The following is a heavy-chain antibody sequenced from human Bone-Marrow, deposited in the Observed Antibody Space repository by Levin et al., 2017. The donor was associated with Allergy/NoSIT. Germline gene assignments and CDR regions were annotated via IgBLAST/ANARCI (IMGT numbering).Heavy chain of an antibody. J-gene: IGHJ6*02. CDR3: ARDEARITIFGVVIAHYYYYGMDV. CDR2: IIPILGIA. Sequence: ASVKVSCKASGGTFSSYTISWVRQAPGQGLEWMGRIIPILGIAYYAQKFQGRVTITADKSTSTAYMELSSLRSEDTAVYYCARDEARITIFGVVIAHYYYYGMDVWGQGTTVTVSS. D-gene: IGHD3-3*01. V-gene: IGHV1-69*04. CDR1: GGTFSSYT.